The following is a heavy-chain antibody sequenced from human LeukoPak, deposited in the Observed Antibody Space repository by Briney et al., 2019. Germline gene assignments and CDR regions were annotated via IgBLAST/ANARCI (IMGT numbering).Heavy chain of an antibody. D-gene: IGHD6-6*01. Sequence: KPTETLSLTCAVYGGSFSGYYWSWIRQPPGKGLEWIGYIYYSGSTNYNPSLKSRVTISVDTSKNQFSLKLSSVTAADTAVYYCARTGEVVSTFDYWGQGTLVTVSS. CDR1: GGSFSGYY. J-gene: IGHJ4*02. CDR3: ARTGEVVSTFDY. CDR2: IYYSGST. V-gene: IGHV4-59*01.